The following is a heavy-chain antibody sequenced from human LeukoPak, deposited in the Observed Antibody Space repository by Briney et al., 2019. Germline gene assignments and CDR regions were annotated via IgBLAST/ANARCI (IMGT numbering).Heavy chain of an antibody. D-gene: IGHD3-10*01. CDR3: TTDNLWVTNYYGSGSYYNFDY. J-gene: IGHJ4*02. CDR1: GFTFSSYS. V-gene: IGHV3-15*01. Sequence: GGSLRLSCAASGFTFSSYSMNWVRQAPGKGLEWVGRIKSKTDGGTTDYAAPVKGRFTISRDDSKNTLYLQMNSLKTEDTAVYYCTTDNLWVTNYYGSGSYYNFDYWGQGTLVTVSS. CDR2: IKSKTDGGTT.